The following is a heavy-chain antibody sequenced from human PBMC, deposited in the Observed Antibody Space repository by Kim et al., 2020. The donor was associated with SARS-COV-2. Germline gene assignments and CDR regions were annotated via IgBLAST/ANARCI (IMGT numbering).Heavy chain of an antibody. V-gene: IGHV1-3*01. J-gene: IGHJ5*02. D-gene: IGHD1-26*01. CDR3: ARDGPIGAA. CDR2: IKCGNGET. CDR1: GYIFTDSA. Sequence: ASVKVSCKASGYIFTDSAIYWVRQAPGQSLEWMGWIKCGNGETKYSQKFQGKATISRDTYADTAYIELSGLRSEDTAAYYCARDGPIGAAWGQGTLVTVSS.